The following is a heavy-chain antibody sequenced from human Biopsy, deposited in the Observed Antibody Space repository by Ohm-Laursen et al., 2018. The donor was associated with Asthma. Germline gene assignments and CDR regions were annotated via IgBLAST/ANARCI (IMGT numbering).Heavy chain of an antibody. Sequence: SLRLSCTASGFKFDEYSMHWVRQAPGKGLEWVSGISWNSATIGYADSVGGRFTISRDNAKNSVFLHMDSLRPEDTAFYYCAKVRSDWVITESFDYWGQGVLVTVSS. J-gene: IGHJ4*02. V-gene: IGHV3-9*01. CDR3: AKVRSDWVITESFDY. CDR2: ISWNSATI. D-gene: IGHD3-22*01. CDR1: GFKFDEYS.